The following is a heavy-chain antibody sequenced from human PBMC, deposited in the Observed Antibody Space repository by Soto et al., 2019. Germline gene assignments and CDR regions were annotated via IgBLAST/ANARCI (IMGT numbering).Heavy chain of an antibody. CDR3: GKGRSGDVGVFY. CDR1: GYSFTGYY. Sequence: HVQLVQSGAELKKSGASVKISCKASGYSFTGYYIHWVRQAPGQGFEWMGEISPNSGGTKYAQKFQGRVTMTRDTSITTVYMDLSNLSPDDTAVYYCGKGRSGDVGVFYWGQGTLVTVYS. V-gene: IGHV1-2*02. CDR2: ISPNSGGT. D-gene: IGHD1-26*01. J-gene: IGHJ4*02.